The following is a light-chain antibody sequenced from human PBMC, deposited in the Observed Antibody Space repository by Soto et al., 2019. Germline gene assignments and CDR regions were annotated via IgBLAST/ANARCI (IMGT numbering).Light chain of an antibody. CDR3: MQSTQLPPT. CDR1: QSLLHITGETF. V-gene: IGKV2D-29*02. Sequence: DVVMTQSPLSLSVTPGQPASISCKSSQSLLHITGETFLFWYLQKPGQSPQLLIYEVSTRVSGVPDRFSGSGSGTDFTLEISRVETDDVGIYYCMQSTQLPPTFGQGTRLG. J-gene: IGKJ5*01. CDR2: EVS.